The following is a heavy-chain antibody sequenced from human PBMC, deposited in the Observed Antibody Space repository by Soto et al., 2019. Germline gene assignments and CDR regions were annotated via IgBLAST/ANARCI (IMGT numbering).Heavy chain of an antibody. CDR3: TREYDFWSGYPFDY. CDR2: IRSKAYGGTT. Sequence: GGSLRLSCTASGFTFGDYAMSWFRQAPGKGLEWVGFIRSKAYGGTTEYAASVKGRFTISRDDSKSIAYLQMNSLKTEDTAVYYCTREYDFWSGYPFDYWGQGTLVTVSS. V-gene: IGHV3-49*03. D-gene: IGHD3-3*01. CDR1: GFTFGDYA. J-gene: IGHJ4*02.